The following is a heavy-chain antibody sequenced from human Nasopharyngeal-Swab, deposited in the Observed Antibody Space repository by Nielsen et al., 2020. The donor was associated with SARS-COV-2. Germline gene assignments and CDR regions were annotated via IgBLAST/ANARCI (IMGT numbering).Heavy chain of an antibody. D-gene: IGHD6-13*01. CDR1: GYTFTSYG. CDR2: ISAYNGNT. J-gene: IGHJ4*02. Sequence: ASVKVSCKASGYTFTSYGISWVRQAPGQGLEWMGWISAYNGNTNYAQKPQSRVTMTTDTSTSTAYMELRSLRSDDTAVYYCARKPGIAAAGTLDYWGQGTLVTVSS. V-gene: IGHV1-18*04. CDR3: ARKPGIAAAGTLDY.